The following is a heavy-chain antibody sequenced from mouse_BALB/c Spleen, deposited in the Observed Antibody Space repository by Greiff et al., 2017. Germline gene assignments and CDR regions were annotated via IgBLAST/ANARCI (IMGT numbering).Heavy chain of an antibody. Sequence: EVKLMESGGGLVKPGGSLKLSCAASGFTFSSYAMSWVRQTPEKRLEWVASISSGGSTYYPDSVKGRFTISRDNARNILYLQMSSLRSEDTAMYYCARHDYDGYYYAMDYWGQGTSVTVSS. D-gene: IGHD2-3*01. J-gene: IGHJ4*01. V-gene: IGHV5-6-5*01. CDR1: GFTFSSYA. CDR2: ISSGGST. CDR3: ARHDYDGYYYAMDY.